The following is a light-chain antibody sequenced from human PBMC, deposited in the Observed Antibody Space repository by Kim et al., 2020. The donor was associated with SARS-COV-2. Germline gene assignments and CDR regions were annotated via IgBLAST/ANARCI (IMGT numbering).Light chain of an antibody. CDR1: QDISNY. CDR3: QRYNGAPWT. Sequence: DIQMTQSPSSLSASVGDRVTITCRASQDISNYLAWFQHKPGTAPKLLIYAASALHSEVPSRFSGSGSGTDFTLTISSLQPEDVATFYCQRYNGAPWTFGRGTKLEI. CDR2: AAS. V-gene: IGKV1-27*01. J-gene: IGKJ1*01.